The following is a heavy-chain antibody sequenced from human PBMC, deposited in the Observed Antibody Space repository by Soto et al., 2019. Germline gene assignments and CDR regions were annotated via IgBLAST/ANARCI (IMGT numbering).Heavy chain of an antibody. CDR2: ISPYNDDT. CDR1: GYSFSSYG. Sequence: QAQLVQSGAEVKKPGASVKVSCKASGYSFSSYGITWVRQAPGQGLEWLGWISPYNDDTKYAQRLQGRVTMTTDTSTRTAYMDIRGVRSDETAIYYCARGGYYDSSGARNYHYYGMDVWGQGTTVTVSS. V-gene: IGHV1-18*01. CDR3: ARGGYYDSSGARNYHYYGMDV. D-gene: IGHD3-22*01. J-gene: IGHJ6*02.